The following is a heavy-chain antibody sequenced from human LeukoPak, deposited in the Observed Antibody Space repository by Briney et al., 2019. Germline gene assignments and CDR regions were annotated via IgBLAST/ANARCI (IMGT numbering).Heavy chain of an antibody. CDR3: ASRDLPWIQLPSSRYYYYGMDV. V-gene: IGHV1-69*06. CDR1: GGTFSSYA. Sequence: ASVKVSCKASGGTFSSYAISWVRQAPGQGLGWMGGIIPIFGTANYAQKFQGRVTITADKSTSTAYMELSSLRSEDTAVYYCASRDLPWIQLPSSRYYYYGMDVWGKGTTVTVSS. J-gene: IGHJ6*04. D-gene: IGHD5-18*01. CDR2: IIPIFGTA.